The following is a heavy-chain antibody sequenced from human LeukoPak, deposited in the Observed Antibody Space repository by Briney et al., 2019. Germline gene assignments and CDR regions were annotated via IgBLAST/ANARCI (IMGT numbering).Heavy chain of an antibody. V-gene: IGHV3-23*01. J-gene: IGHJ4*02. Sequence: GGSLRLSCAASGFTFSSSAMSWVRQAPGKGLEWVSAISNNGGYTYYADSVQGRFTISRDNSKSTLCLQMNSLRAEDTAVYYCAKQLGYCSDGSCYFPYWGQGTLVTVFS. CDR3: AKQLGYCSDGSCYFPY. D-gene: IGHD2-15*01. CDR2: ISNNGGYT. CDR1: GFTFSSSA.